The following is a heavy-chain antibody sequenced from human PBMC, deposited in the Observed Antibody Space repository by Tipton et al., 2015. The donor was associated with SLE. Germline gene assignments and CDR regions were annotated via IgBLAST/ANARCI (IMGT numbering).Heavy chain of an antibody. Sequence: TLSLTCTVSGASVSSHYWNWIRQTPGKGLEWIGYIHYNRDTNYHPSLKSRVTISVDTSKNQLSLKLTSVTAADSAVYYCTRGHFNSGTFPYYNYYYYMDVWGKGTAVTVSS. V-gene: IGHV4-59*02. J-gene: IGHJ6*03. D-gene: IGHD3-10*01. CDR1: GASVSSHY. CDR3: TRGHFNSGTFPYYNYYYYMDV. CDR2: IHYNRDT.